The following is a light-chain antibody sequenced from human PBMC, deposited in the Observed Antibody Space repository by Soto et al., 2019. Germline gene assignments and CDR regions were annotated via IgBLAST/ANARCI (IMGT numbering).Light chain of an antibody. CDR3: QQYNDWPPA. CDR2: GAS. CDR1: QSVSTN. V-gene: IGKV3-15*01. Sequence: ELVMTQSPATLSVSPGERATLSCRTSQSVSTNFAWYQQRPGQAPRLLIYGASARATGVPARFSGSGSGTEFTLIISSLQSEYSAVYYCQQYNDWPPAFGQGTKVEVK. J-gene: IGKJ1*01.